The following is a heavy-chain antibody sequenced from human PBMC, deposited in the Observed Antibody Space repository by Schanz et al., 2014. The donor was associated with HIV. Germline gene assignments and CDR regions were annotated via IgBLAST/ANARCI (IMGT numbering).Heavy chain of an antibody. Sequence: EVHLVESGGGMVQPGGSLTLSCAASGFTFSDCWMAWVRQAPGKGLEWVANIKGDGTEKNLVDSVKGRFTISRDNSKNTLFLQMNSLRAEDTAVYYCANSGYCTSGICYTRGDGLDVWGQGTTVTVSS. CDR1: GFTFSDCW. D-gene: IGHD2-8*01. V-gene: IGHV3-7*03. J-gene: IGHJ6*02. CDR2: IKGDGTEK. CDR3: ANSGYCTSGICYTRGDGLDV.